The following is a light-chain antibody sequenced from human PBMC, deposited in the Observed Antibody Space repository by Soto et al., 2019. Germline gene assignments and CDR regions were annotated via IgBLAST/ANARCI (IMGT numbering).Light chain of an antibody. Sequence: DIPMTQSPSSLSASVGDRVTITCQASQDISNYLNWYQQKPGKAPKLLIYDASTLETGVPSRFSGSGSGTDFTFTISSLQPEDIATYYCQQYDNLLRTFGQGTKLEIK. J-gene: IGKJ2*01. CDR1: QDISNY. CDR2: DAS. CDR3: QQYDNLLRT. V-gene: IGKV1-33*01.